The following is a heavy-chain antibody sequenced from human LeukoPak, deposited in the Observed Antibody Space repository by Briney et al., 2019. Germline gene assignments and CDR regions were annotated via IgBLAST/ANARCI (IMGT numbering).Heavy chain of an antibody. V-gene: IGHV3-21*01. J-gene: IGHJ5*02. Sequence: GGSLRLSCAASGFTFSSYSMNWVRQAPGKGLEWVSSISGSSSCIYYGDSLKGRFTISRDNAKNSLYLQMNSLRAEDTAVYYCARGSHRIEYRRSAAFDPWGQGTLVTVSS. CDR3: ARGSHRIEYRRSAAFDP. CDR2: ISGSSSCI. CDR1: GFTFSSYS. D-gene: IGHD6-6*01.